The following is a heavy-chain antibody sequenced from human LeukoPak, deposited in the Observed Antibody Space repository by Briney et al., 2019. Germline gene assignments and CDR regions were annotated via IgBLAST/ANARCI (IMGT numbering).Heavy chain of an antibody. CDR3: ARSARLMKGVVEVTALDD. J-gene: IGHJ4*02. CDR1: GFTFRSYE. D-gene: IGHD3-3*01. V-gene: IGHV3-48*03. CDR2: LSSSGSAF. Sequence: GGSLRLACAASGFTFRSYEMNWVRQAPGKGLEWIAYLSSSGSAFSYADSVKGRFTIARDNAKNSVYLEMNSLRADDTAVYYCARSARLMKGVVEVTALDDWGQGTLVTVSS.